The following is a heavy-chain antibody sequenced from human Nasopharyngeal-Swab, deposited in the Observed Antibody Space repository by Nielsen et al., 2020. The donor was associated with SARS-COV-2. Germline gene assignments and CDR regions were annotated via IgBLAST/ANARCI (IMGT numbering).Heavy chain of an antibody. CDR1: GFTFSSYA. J-gene: IGHJ4*02. V-gene: IGHV3-23*01. CDR3: AKKNTAMARGIIDY. Sequence: GESLKISFAASGFTFSSYAMSWVRQAPGKGLEWVSAISGSGGSTYYADSVKGRFTISRDNSKNTLYLQMNSLRAEDTAVYYCAKKNTAMARGIIDYWGQGTLVTVSS. CDR2: ISGSGGST. D-gene: IGHD5-18*01.